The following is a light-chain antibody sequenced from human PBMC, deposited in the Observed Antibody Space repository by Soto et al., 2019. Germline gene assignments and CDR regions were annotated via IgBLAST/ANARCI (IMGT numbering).Light chain of an antibody. CDR2: DVS. CDR1: SSDVGGYYF. J-gene: IGLJ2*01. V-gene: IGLV2-14*03. Sequence: QSVLTQPASVSGSPGESITISCTATSSDVGGYYFVSWYQHHPGKAPKLMIYDVSNRPSGVSTRFSGSKSGNTASLTISGLQAEDEADYYCSSYTSISAVFGGGTKLTVL. CDR3: SSYTSISAV.